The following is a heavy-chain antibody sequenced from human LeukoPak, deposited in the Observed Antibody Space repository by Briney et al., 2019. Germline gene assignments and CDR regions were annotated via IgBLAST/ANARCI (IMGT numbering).Heavy chain of an antibody. D-gene: IGHD3-3*01. J-gene: IGHJ3*02. CDR1: GYTFTSYY. V-gene: IGHV1-46*01. CDR3: ARVGTPHNYDFWSGYYSSAFDI. CDR2: INPSGGST. Sequence: GASVKVSCKASGYTFTSYYMHWVRQAPGQGLEWMGIINPSGGSTSYAQKFQGRVTMTRDTSTSTVYMELSSLRSEDTAVYYCARVGTPHNYDFWSGYYSSAFDIWGQGTMVTVSS.